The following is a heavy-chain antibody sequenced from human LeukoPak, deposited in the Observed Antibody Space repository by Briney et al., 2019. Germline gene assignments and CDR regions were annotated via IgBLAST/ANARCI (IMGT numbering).Heavy chain of an antibody. CDR2: ISAYNGNT. V-gene: IGHV1-18*01. J-gene: IGHJ3*02. CDR1: GYTFTNYG. Sequence: ASVKVSCKTSGYTFTNYGISWVRQAPGLGLEWMGWISAYNGNTNYAQKVQGRVTMTTDTSTSTAYMELRCLTLDDTAVYYCARDQSVRLLQTSSTYFKHVFAIWGQGSMVTVSS. D-gene: IGHD6-13*01. CDR3: ARDQSVRLLQTSSTYFKHVFAI.